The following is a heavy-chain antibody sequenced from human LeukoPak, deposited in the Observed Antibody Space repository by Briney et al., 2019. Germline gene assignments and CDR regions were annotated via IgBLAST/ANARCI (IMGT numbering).Heavy chain of an antibody. CDR2: ISAYNGNT. J-gene: IGHJ4*02. D-gene: IGHD3-3*01. V-gene: IGHV1-18*04. CDR1: GYTFTGYY. CDR3: AREGDRYYDFWSGMDY. Sequence: ASVKVSCKAAGYTFTGYYMFWVRQAPGQGLEWMGWISAYNGNTNYAQKLQGRVTMTTDTSTSTAYMELRSLRSDDTAVYYCAREGDRYYDFWSGMDYWGQGTLVTVSS.